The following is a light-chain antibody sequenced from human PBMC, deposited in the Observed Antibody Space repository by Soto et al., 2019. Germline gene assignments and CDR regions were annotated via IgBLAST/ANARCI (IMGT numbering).Light chain of an antibody. V-gene: IGLV2-14*03. CDR2: DVT. J-gene: IGLJ1*01. Sequence: QSVLTQPASVSGSPGQSITISCTGTSSDVGGYNYVSWYQQHPGKAPKLIIYDVTNRPSGVSDRFSGSKSGNTASLTISGLQAEYGTDYYCSSYTSSSTPFVFGTGTKLTVL. CDR3: SSYTSSSTPFV. CDR1: SSDVGGYNY.